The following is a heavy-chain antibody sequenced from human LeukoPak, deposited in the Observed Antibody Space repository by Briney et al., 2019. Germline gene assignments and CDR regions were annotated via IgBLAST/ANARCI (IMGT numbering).Heavy chain of an antibody. J-gene: IGHJ4*02. V-gene: IGHV3-48*03. D-gene: IGHD6-13*01. CDR2: ISSNAGTI. CDR3: AKGTYSSSWLFDY. CDR1: GFTFSSYE. Sequence: GVSLRLSCAASGFTFSSYEMNWVRQAPGKGLEWVSYISSNAGTIYNADSVKGRFTISRDNAKNSLYLQMNSLRAEDTAVYYCAKGTYSSSWLFDYWGQGTLVTVSS.